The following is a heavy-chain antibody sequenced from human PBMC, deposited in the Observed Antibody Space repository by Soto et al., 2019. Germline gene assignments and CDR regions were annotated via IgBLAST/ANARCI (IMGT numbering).Heavy chain of an antibody. CDR2: ISSSSSYI. D-gene: IGHD2-2*01. Sequence: GGSLRLSCAASGFTFSSYSMNWVRQAPGKGLEWVSSISSSSSYIYYADSVKGRFTISRDNAKNSLYLQMNSLRAEDTAVYYCARRIEYCSSTSCYEDYYYYYMDVWGKGTTVTVSS. CDR1: GFTFSSYS. J-gene: IGHJ6*03. CDR3: ARRIEYCSSTSCYEDYYYYYMDV. V-gene: IGHV3-21*01.